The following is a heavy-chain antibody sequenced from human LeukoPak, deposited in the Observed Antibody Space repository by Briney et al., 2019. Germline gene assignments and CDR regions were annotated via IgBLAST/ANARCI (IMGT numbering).Heavy chain of an antibody. CDR1: GYSFTSYH. Sequence: ASVKVSCKASGYSFTSYHFHWVRQATGQGLEWMGWMYPDSGKTGYSQKFQGRVTMTRNISISTAYMELSGLRSDDTAVYFCARGIAAAGTEDWGQGTLVTVSS. V-gene: IGHV1-8*01. CDR3: ARGIAAAGTED. CDR2: MYPDSGKT. J-gene: IGHJ4*02. D-gene: IGHD6-13*01.